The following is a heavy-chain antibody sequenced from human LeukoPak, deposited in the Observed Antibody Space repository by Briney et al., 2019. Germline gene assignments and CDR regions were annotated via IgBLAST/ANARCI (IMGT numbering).Heavy chain of an antibody. J-gene: IGHJ4*02. V-gene: IGHV3-21*06. CDR1: GFTFSTSA. D-gene: IGHD1-26*01. Sequence: GGSLRLSYAASGFTFSTSAMNWVRQAAGKGLEWVSSINNVRSHIYYADSVRGRFTISRDNANNVLYLQMNSLRAEDTAVYYCARDPTYYLRYGYFDSWGQGTLVTVSS. CDR3: ARDPTYYLRYGYFDS. CDR2: INNVRSHI.